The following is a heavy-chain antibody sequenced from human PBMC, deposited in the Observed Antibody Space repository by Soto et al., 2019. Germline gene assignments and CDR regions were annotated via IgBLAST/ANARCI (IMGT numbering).Heavy chain of an antibody. D-gene: IGHD5-18*01. CDR2: IRTKGNNYAT. V-gene: IGHV3-73*01. Sequence: PGGSLRLSCAASGFTFSGSAMHWVRQASGKGLEWVGRIRTKGNNYATTYAASVKGRFTISRDDSKNTAYLQMNSLTSEDTAVYYCTTKRPGYSYGTHGFDYWGQGSQVTVSS. CDR1: GFTFSGSA. CDR3: TTKRPGYSYGTHGFDY. J-gene: IGHJ4*02.